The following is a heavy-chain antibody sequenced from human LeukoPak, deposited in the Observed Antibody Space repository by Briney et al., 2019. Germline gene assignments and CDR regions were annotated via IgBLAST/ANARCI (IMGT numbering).Heavy chain of an antibody. Sequence: PGGSLRLSCAASGFTFSDYYMSWVRQAPGKGLEWVSYISSSGSTIYYADSVKGRVTISRDNAKNSLYLQMNSLRAEDTAVYYCAREFYDSSGYYYSFDYWGQGTLVTVSS. CDR2: ISSSGSTI. J-gene: IGHJ4*02. D-gene: IGHD3-22*01. V-gene: IGHV3-11*01. CDR1: GFTFSDYY. CDR3: AREFYDSSGYYYSFDY.